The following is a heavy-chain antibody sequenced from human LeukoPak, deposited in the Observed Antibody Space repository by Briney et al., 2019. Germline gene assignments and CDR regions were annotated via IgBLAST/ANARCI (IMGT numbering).Heavy chain of an antibody. J-gene: IGHJ4*02. D-gene: IGHD6-13*01. CDR2: IYPGDSDT. Sequence: GESLKISCKGSEYNFTSYWIAWVRQMPGKGLEWMGIIYPGDSDTRYSPSFQGQVTISADKSISTAYLQWSSLRASDTAIYYCASHSYSSSFDNWGQGTLVTVSS. CDR3: ASHSYSSSFDN. V-gene: IGHV5-51*01. CDR1: EYNFTSYW.